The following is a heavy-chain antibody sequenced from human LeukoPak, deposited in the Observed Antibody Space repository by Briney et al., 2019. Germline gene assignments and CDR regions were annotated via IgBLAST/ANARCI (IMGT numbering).Heavy chain of an antibody. Sequence: SVKVSCKASGGTFSSYAISWVRQAPGQGLEWMGRIIPILGIANYAQKFQGRVTITADKSTSTAYMELSSLRSEDTAVYYCASSRYSGSFVDYWGQGTLVTVSS. CDR3: ASSRYSGSFVDY. J-gene: IGHJ4*02. V-gene: IGHV1-69*04. D-gene: IGHD1-26*01. CDR1: GGTFSSYA. CDR2: IIPILGIA.